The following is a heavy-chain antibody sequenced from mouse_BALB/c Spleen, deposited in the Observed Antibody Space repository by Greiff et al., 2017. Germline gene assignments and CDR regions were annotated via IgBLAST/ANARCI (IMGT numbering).Heavy chain of an antibody. CDR2: IYPGNSDT. V-gene: IGHV1-5*01. CDR1: GYTFTSYW. D-gene: IGHD2-4*01. Sequence: VQLQQSGTVLARPGASVKMSCKASGYTFTSYWMHWVKQRPGQGLEWIGAIYPGNSDTSYNQKFKGKAKLTAVTSTSTAYMELSSLTNEDSAVYYCTRETMISAWFAYWGQGTLVTVSA. J-gene: IGHJ3*01. CDR3: TRETMISAWFAY.